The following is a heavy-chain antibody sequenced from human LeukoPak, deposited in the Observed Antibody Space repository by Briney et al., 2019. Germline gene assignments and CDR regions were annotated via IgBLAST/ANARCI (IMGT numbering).Heavy chain of an antibody. Sequence: PSETLSLTCAVYGGSFSGYYWSWIRQPPGKGLEWIGEINHSGSTNYNPSLKSRVTISVDTSKNQFSLKLSSVTAADTAVYYCARYSWGYYFDYWGQGTLVTVSS. CDR2: INHSGST. CDR3: ARYSWGYYFDY. J-gene: IGHJ4*02. D-gene: IGHD3-16*01. CDR1: GGSFSGYY. V-gene: IGHV4-34*01.